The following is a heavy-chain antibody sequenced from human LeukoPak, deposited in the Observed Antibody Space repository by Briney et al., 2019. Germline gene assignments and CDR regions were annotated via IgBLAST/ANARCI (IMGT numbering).Heavy chain of an antibody. CDR2: IRYDGSNK. Sequence: PGGSLRLSCAASGFTFSSYGMHWVRQAPGRGLEWVAFIRYDGSNKYYADSVKGRFTISRDNSKNTLYLQMNSLRAEDTAVYYCARSLNDGDIVVVPAAPALDYWGQGTLVTVSS. D-gene: IGHD2-2*01. J-gene: IGHJ4*02. CDR1: GFTFSSYG. V-gene: IGHV3-30*02. CDR3: ARSLNDGDIVVVPAAPALDY.